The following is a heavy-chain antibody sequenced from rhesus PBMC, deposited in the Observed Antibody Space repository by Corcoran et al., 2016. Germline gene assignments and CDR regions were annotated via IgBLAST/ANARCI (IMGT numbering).Heavy chain of an antibody. D-gene: IGHD6-13*01. CDR2: INSGGGST. CDR3: AKDRGIAAGRFDY. J-gene: IGHJ4*01. CDR1: GFTFISYW. V-gene: IGHV3S42*01. Sequence: EVQLVESGGGLAKPGGSLRLSCAASGFTFISYWWNWVRQTPGKGLECISVINSGGGSTYYADAVKGRFTISRDNTKNTLSLQMNRLRAEDAAVYYCAKDRGIAAGRFDYWGQGVLVTVSS.